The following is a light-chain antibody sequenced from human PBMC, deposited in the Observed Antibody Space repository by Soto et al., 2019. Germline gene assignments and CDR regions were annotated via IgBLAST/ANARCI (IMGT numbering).Light chain of an antibody. CDR2: GAS. V-gene: IGKV3-15*01. J-gene: IGKJ1*01. CDR1: QSVSSN. Sequence: EIVMTQSPATLSVSPGERATLSCRASQSVSSNLAWYQQKPGQAPRLLIYGASTMATGIPARFSGSGSGTEFTLTIGSLQSEDLSVYYCQQYNNWLAWTFGQGTKVDIK. CDR3: QQYNNWLAWT.